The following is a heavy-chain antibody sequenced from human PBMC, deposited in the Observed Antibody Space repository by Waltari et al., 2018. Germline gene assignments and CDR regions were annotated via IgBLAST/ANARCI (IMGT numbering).Heavy chain of an antibody. CDR2: IRHPGNT. D-gene: IGHD3-3*01. CDR1: VASFSAYS. CDR3: TRGGNYDFWSHSPFVDP. J-gene: IGHJ5*02. V-gene: IGHV4-34*01. Sequence: QVQLQQWGAGLLKPSETLSLTGSVSVASFSAYSRGWVRHVPGKRLEWIGQIRHPGNTNYNPSLQSRVAISIDTSSNQFSLRVFSVTAADTGLYFCTRGGNYDFWSHSPFVDPWGQGTQVTVSS.